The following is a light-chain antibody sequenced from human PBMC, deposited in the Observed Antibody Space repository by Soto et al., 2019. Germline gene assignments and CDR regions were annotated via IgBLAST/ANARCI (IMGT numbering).Light chain of an antibody. CDR2: GAS. CDR1: SSVSSRD. Sequence: TVLTQSPDTLSLSPGERATLSCRASSSVSSRDLAWYQQKPGQAPRLLMYGASNRSTGIPDRFGGSGSGTEFTLTIRRLEPEDSAVYYCQQFGTSPLTFGGGTKVEIK. CDR3: QQFGTSPLT. J-gene: IGKJ4*01. V-gene: IGKV3-20*01.